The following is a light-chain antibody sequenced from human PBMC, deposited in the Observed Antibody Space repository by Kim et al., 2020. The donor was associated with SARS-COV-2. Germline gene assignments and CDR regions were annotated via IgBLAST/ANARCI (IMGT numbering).Light chain of an antibody. CDR1: KLGDKY. J-gene: IGLJ2*01. Sequence: SVSPGQTASITCSGDKLGDKYACWYQQKAGQSPVMVIYQDTKRPSGIPERFSGSNSGNTATLTISGTQAMDEADYYCQAWDRSTVVLGGGTQLTVL. V-gene: IGLV3-1*01. CDR2: QDT. CDR3: QAWDRSTVV.